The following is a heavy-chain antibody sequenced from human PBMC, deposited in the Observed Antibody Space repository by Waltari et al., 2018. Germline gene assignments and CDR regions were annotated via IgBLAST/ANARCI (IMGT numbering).Heavy chain of an antibody. D-gene: IGHD2-21*02. V-gene: IGHV3-15*07. CDR1: GFSFTNAW. J-gene: IGHJ4*02. CDR3: TTLLGFCNGRDCYPY. CDR2: SKSKRAGETT. Sequence: EAQLVEPGGGLVKPGGSLTLSCVASGFSFTNAWMNWGRQTSGKGLEWVGRSKSKRAGETTDYTAPVKGNFTISRDGSKGTLYLQMDSLKSEDTAVYYCTTLLGFCNGRDCYPYWGQGTLVTVNS.